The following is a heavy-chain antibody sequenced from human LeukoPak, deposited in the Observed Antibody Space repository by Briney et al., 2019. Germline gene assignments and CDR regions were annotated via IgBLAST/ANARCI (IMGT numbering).Heavy chain of an antibody. CDR2: MYHSGST. D-gene: IGHD3-3*01. CDR1: GYSISSGYY. CDR3: AGQVCVYCDFWSGYYNSDGNLYYFDY. V-gene: IGHV4-38-2*01. Sequence: SETLSLTCAVSGYSISSGYYWCCLRQPPGGGLEWTRRMYHSGSTYYDPSLKSRVTISGDTSKNQFPLKLSYVTAAATAVYYCAGQVCVYCDFWSGYYNSDGNLYYFDYCGQGTLVTVSS. J-gene: IGHJ4*02.